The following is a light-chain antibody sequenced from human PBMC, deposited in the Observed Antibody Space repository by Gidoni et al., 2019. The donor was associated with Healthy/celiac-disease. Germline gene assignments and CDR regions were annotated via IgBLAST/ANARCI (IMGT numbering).Light chain of an antibody. CDR3: QQYGSSPMYT. Sequence: EMVLTQSPGTLSLSPGERATLSSSASQSVSSSYLDWYQQKPGQAPRLLIYGASSRATGIPDRFSGSGSGTDFTLTISRLEPEDFAVYYCQQYGSSPMYTFGQGTKLEIK. CDR1: QSVSSSY. V-gene: IGKV3-20*01. CDR2: GAS. J-gene: IGKJ2*01.